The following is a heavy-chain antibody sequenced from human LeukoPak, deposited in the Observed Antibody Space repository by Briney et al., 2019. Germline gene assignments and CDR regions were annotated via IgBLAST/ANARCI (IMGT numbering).Heavy chain of an antibody. CDR1: GYTFTSYD. D-gene: IGHD3-9*01. V-gene: IGHV1-8*01. J-gene: IGHJ6*03. Sequence: VASVRVSCKASGYTFTSYDINWVRQAPGEGLERMGWMNPKSGNTGYAQEFQDRVTMTRNTSISTAYMELSSLRSEDTAVYYCARGPYYDILTGPREYYYYMDVWGKGSTVTVSS. CDR3: ARGPYYDILTGPREYYYYMDV. CDR2: MNPKSGNT.